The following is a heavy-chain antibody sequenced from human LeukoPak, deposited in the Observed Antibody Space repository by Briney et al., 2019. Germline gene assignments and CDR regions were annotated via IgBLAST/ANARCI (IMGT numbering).Heavy chain of an antibody. J-gene: IGHJ4*02. CDR2: ISGSGGST. V-gene: IGHV3-23*01. CDR1: GFTFAGYA. CDR3: AHWGTPGPFDY. Sequence: PGGSLRLSCAASGFTFAGYAMAWVRQAPGKGLEWVSLISGSGGSTYYADVVKGRFTISRDNSKNALYLRMNSLTADDTAVYYCAHWGTPGPFDYWGQGTLVTVSS. D-gene: IGHD3-16*01.